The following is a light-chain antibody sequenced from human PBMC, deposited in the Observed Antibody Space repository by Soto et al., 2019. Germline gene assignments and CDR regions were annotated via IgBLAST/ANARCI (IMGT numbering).Light chain of an antibody. CDR1: QTVLYSSNNKNY. CDR3: QQYYSTPRT. Sequence: DIVMTQSPDSLAVSLGERATINCKSSQTVLYSSNNKNYLAWYQQKPGQPPKLLLYWASTRESGVPDRFSGSGSGTDFTLTISSLQVEDVAVYYCQQYYSTPRTFGQGTKVEIK. J-gene: IGKJ1*01. CDR2: WAS. V-gene: IGKV4-1*01.